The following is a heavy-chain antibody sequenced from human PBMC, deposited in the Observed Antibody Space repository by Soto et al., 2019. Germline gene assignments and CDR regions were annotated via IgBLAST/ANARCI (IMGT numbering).Heavy chain of an antibody. D-gene: IGHD6-6*01. V-gene: IGHV1-8*01. J-gene: IGHJ4*02. CDR2: LNPYNGKT. CDR1: GYTFTSHD. CDR3: AGVSSIAARRSFDS. Sequence: QVQLVQSGTEVKTPGASVKVSCKASGYTFTSHDINWVRQATGQGLEWMGWLNPYNGKTAYAQRFQGRVTMTWNATTVTVYLELSSLRSEDTAMYYCAGVSSIAARRSFDSWGQGTLVTVSS.